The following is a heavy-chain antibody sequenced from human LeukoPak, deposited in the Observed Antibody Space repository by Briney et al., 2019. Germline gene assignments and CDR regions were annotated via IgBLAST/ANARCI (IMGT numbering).Heavy chain of an antibody. CDR3: AGGYCSSTSCLGWFDP. V-gene: IGHV1-69*06. CDR2: IIPIFGTA. Sequence: ASVKVSCKASGGTFSSYAISWVRQAPGQGLEWMGGIIPIFGTANYAQKFQGRATITADKSTSTAYMELSSLRSEDTAVYYCAGGYCSSTSCLGWFDPWGQGTLVTVSS. D-gene: IGHD2-2*01. J-gene: IGHJ5*02. CDR1: GGTFSSYA.